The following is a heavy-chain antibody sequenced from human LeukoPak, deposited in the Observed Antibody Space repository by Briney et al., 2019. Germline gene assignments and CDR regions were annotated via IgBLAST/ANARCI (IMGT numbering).Heavy chain of an antibody. J-gene: IGHJ5*02. Sequence: GESLKISCKGSGYKFTSHWIGWVRQMPGKGLEWMGIIFPGDSDTAYSPSFQGQVTISADKSISTAYLQWSSLKASDTAMYYCARHNYYGSGTSSWFDPWGQGTLVTVSS. D-gene: IGHD3-10*01. V-gene: IGHV5-51*01. CDR3: ARHNYYGSGTSSWFDP. CDR2: IFPGDSDT. CDR1: GYKFTSHW.